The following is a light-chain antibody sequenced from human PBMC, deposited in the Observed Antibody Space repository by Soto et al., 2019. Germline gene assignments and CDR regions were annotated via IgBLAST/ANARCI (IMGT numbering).Light chain of an antibody. J-gene: IGKJ4*01. CDR1: QSISNY. CDR2: AAS. V-gene: IGKV1-39*01. CDR3: QQSYGIPLT. Sequence: DIQMTQSPSSLSASVGDRVTITCRTSQSISNYLNWYQQKPGKTPKLLIYAASRLQSGVPSRFSGGGSGTDFTRTISSLQPDDFATYYCQQSYGIPLTFGGGTKVEIK.